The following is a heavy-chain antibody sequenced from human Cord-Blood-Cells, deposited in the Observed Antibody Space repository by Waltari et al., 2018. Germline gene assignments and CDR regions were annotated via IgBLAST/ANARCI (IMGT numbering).Heavy chain of an antibody. CDR3: ASILAYCGGDCYSAFDI. CDR2: INAGNGNT. J-gene: IGHJ3*02. D-gene: IGHD2-21*01. V-gene: IGHV1-3*01. CDR1: GYTFTSYA. Sequence: QVQLVQSGAEVEKPGASVKVSCKASGYTFTSYAMHWVRQAPGQRLEWMGWINAGNGNTKYSQRCQGRVTITRDTSAVTAYMELSRLRSEDTAVYYCASILAYCGGDCYSAFDIWGQWTMFTVAS.